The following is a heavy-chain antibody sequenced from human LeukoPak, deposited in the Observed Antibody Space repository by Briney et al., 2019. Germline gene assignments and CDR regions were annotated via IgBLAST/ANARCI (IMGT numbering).Heavy chain of an antibody. CDR2: IYYSGST. J-gene: IGHJ4*02. CDR3: AREKDYDSSGYYRTPYFDY. CDR1: GGSISSGSYY. V-gene: IGHV4-61*01. D-gene: IGHD3-22*01. Sequence: SQTLSLTCTVSGGSISSGSYYWSWIRQPPGKGLEWIGYIYYSGSTNYNPSLKSRVTISVDTSKNQFSLKLSSVTAADTAVYYCAREKDYDSSGYYRTPYFDYWGQGTLVTVSS.